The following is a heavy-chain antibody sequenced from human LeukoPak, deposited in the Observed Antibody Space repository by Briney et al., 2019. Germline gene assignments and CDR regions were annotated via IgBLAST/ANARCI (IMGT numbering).Heavy chain of an antibody. Sequence: PSETLSITCTVSGGSISSSSYYWGWIRQPPGKGLEWIGRIYYSGSTYYSPSLKSRVTISVDTSKNQFSLKLSSVTAADTAVYYCATASPTDVVDHLYDYVWGSYRQEDDYWGQGTLVTVSS. CDR2: IYYSGST. V-gene: IGHV4-39*07. CDR1: GGSISSSSYY. CDR3: ATASPTDVVDHLYDYVWGSYRQEDDY. J-gene: IGHJ4*02. D-gene: IGHD3-16*02.